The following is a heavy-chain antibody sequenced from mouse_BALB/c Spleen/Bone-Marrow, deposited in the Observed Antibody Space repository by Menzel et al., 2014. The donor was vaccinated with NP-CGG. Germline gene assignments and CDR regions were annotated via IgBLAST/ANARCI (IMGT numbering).Heavy chain of an antibody. CDR3: ASPLYYGLHYYAMDY. CDR1: GFTFSSYA. CDR2: ISSGGST. J-gene: IGHJ4*01. Sequence: EVQGVESGGGLVKPGGSLKLSCAASGFTFSSYAMSRVRQTPEKRLEWVASISSGGSTYYPDSVKGRFTISRDNARNILYLQMSSLRSEDTAMYYCASPLYYGLHYYAMDYWGQGTSVTVSS. D-gene: IGHD1-2*01. V-gene: IGHV5-6-5*01.